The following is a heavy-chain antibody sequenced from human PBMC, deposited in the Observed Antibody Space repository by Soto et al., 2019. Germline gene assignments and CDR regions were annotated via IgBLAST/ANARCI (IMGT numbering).Heavy chain of an antibody. CDR3: ARYYDSSGYYYFLDY. J-gene: IGHJ4*02. V-gene: IGHV4-30-4*01. CDR2: IYYSGST. CDR1: GGSISSDDYY. Sequence: SETLSLTCTVSGGSISSDDYYWIWIRHPPGKGLEWIGYIYYSGSTYYNPSLKSRVTISVDTSKNQFSLKLSSVTAADTAVYYCARYYDSSGYYYFLDYWGQGTLVTVSS. D-gene: IGHD3-22*01.